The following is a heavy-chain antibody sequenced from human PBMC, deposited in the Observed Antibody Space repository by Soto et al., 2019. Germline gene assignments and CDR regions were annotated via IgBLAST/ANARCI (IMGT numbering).Heavy chain of an antibody. V-gene: IGHV4-4*02. CDR1: GGSISSSNW. D-gene: IGHD3-22*01. CDR2: IYHSGST. Sequence: SETLSLTCAVSGGSISSSNWWSWVRQPPGKGLEWIGEIYHSGSTNYNPSLKSRVTISVDKSKNQFSLKLSSVTAADTAVYYCAGSTGYYDSSGYPNWFGPWGQGTLVTVSS. J-gene: IGHJ5*02. CDR3: AGSTGYYDSSGYPNWFGP.